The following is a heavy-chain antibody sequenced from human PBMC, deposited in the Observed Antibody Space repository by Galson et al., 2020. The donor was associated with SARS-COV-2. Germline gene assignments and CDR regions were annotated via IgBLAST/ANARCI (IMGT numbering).Heavy chain of an antibody. CDR1: GGSFSGYY. Sequence: SETLSLTCAVYGGSFSGYYWSWIRQPPGKGLEWIGEINHSGSTNYNPSLKSRVTISVDTSKNQFSLKLSSVTAADTAVYYCARDGQLLSGKALYYYYGMDVWGQGTTVTVSS. J-gene: IGHJ6*02. CDR3: ARDGQLLSGKALYYYYGMDV. CDR2: INHSGST. V-gene: IGHV4-34*01. D-gene: IGHD2-2*01.